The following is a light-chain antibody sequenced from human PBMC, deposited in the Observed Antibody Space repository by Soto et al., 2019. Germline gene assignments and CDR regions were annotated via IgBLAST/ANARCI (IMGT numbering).Light chain of an antibody. CDR1: QGISTW. J-gene: IGKJ2*01. CDR2: GAS. Sequence: DIQMTQSPSSVSASVGDRVTLTCRASQGISTWLAWYQQKPGKVPKLLTYGASRLQTGVPSRFSGSGSGTDFTLTISSLQPEDFETYYCQQASSLPHTFGQGTKVEIX. CDR3: QQASSLPHT. V-gene: IGKV1-12*01.